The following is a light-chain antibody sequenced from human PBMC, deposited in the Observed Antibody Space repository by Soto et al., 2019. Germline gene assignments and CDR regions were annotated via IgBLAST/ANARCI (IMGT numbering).Light chain of an antibody. V-gene: IGKV1-39*01. CDR2: AAS. CDR1: QTINKY. CDR3: QQSYRTPIT. J-gene: IGKJ5*01. Sequence: DIQMTQSPSSLSASVGDRVTITCRASQTINKYLNWYQQRPGKAPELLIHAASSLQSGVPSRFSGSGSGTVFTLTISSLQPEDVATYFCQQSYRTPITFGQGTRLEIK.